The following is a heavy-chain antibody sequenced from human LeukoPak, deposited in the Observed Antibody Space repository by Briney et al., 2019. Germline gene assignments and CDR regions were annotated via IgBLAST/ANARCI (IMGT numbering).Heavy chain of an antibody. CDR2: INPSGGST. D-gene: IGHD3-3*01. CDR1: GYTFTSYY. V-gene: IGHV1-46*01. Sequence: ASVKVSCKASGYTFTSYYMHWVRQAPGQGLEWMGIINPSGGSTSYAQKFQGRVTMTRDTSTSTVYMELSSLRSEDTAVYCCARGTSTPITIFGVATLDAFDYWGQGTLVTVSS. CDR3: ARGTSTPITIFGVATLDAFDY. J-gene: IGHJ4*02.